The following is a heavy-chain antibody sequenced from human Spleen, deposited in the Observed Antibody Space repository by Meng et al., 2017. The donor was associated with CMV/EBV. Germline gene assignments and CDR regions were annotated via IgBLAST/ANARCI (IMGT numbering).Heavy chain of an antibody. D-gene: IGHD2-2*01. CDR2: INHSEST. J-gene: IGHJ4*02. CDR1: GGSFSGYY. CDR3: AREGTSTSCPTD. V-gene: IGHV4-34*01. Sequence: TCAVYGGSFSGYYWSWIRQPPGKGLEWIGEINHSESTNYNPTLKSRITISVDTSKNQFSLKLSSVTAADTAVYYCAREGTSTSCPTDWGQGTLVTVSS.